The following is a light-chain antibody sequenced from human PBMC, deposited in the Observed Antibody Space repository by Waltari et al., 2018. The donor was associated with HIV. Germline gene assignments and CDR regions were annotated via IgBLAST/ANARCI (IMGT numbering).Light chain of an antibody. CDR3: QSYDSSLSGSI. CDR2: GNI. CDR1: SSHLGAGYD. J-gene: IGLJ2*01. V-gene: IGLV1-40*01. Sequence: QSVLTQPPSVSGAPGQRVTISCTGSSSHLGAGYDVHWYQQLPGTAPKLRINGNINRPAGVPDRFSDCKSGTSASLAITGLQAEDEADYCCQSYDSSLSGSIFGGGTKLTVL.